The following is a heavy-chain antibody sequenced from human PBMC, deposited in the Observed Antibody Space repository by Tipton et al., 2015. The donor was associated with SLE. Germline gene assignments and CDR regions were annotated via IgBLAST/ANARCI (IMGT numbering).Heavy chain of an antibody. CDR2: ISYDGSNK. Sequence: SLRLSCAASGFTFSSYAMHWVRQAPGKGLEWVAVISYDGSNKYYADSVKGRFTISRDNAKNSLYLQMNSLRAGDTAVYYCARDLPSWLASAYFDYWGQGTLVTVSS. D-gene: IGHD6-19*01. CDR3: ARDLPSWLASAYFDY. V-gene: IGHV3-30-3*01. J-gene: IGHJ4*02. CDR1: GFTFSSYA.